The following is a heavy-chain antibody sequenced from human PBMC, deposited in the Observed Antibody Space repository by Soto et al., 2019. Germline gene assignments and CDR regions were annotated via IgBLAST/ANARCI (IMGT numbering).Heavy chain of an antibody. J-gene: IGHJ4*02. CDR1: GFTLSSFA. D-gene: IGHD6-19*01. V-gene: IGHV3-23*01. CDR2: IGSRGDST. CDR3: AKDLIYGYNSGRPFDS. Sequence: EVQLLESGGGLVQPGGSLRLSCAASGFTLSSFAMSWVRQAPGKGLEWVSAIGSRGDSTYYADSVKGRFTISRDNSKNTLYLQMNSLRAEDTAVYYCAKDLIYGYNSGRPFDSRGQGTLVTVSS.